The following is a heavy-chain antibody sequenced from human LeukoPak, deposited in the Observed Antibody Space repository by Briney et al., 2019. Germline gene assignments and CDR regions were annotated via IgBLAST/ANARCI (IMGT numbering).Heavy chain of an antibody. CDR2: IIPICGTA. J-gene: IGHJ4*02. Sequence: ASVKVSCKASGGPFSSYAMNWVRQAPGQGLEWMGAIIPICGTALYADRFQGRVTITTDESTTTAYMEVSSLRSEDTAVYYRANSSYYYDGHGYPHYRGQRSQVTDSS. CDR3: ANSSYYYDGHGYPHY. D-gene: IGHD3-22*01. V-gene: IGHV1-69*05. CDR1: GGPFSSYA.